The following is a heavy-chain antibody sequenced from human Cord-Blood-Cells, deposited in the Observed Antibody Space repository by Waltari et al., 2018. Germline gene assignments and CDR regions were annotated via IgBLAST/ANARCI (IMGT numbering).Heavy chain of an antibody. J-gene: IGHJ1*01. D-gene: IGHD6-19*01. CDR2: IYYSGST. Sequence: QLQLQESGPGLVKPSETLSLTCTVSGGSISSSSYYWGWTRQPPGKGLEWIGSIYYSGSTYYNPSLKSRVTISVDTSKNQFSLKLSSVTAADTAVYYCARQVTSSGWYVTEYFQHWGQGTLVTVSS. CDR1: GGSISSSSYY. V-gene: IGHV4-39*07. CDR3: ARQVTSSGWYVTEYFQH.